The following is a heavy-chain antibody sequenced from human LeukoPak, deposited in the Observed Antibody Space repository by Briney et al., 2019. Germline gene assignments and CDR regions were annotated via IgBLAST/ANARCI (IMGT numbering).Heavy chain of an antibody. CDR3: ARGTSRYYYYGMDV. Sequence: PGGSLRLSCAASGFTFSSYAMSWVRQAPGKGLEWVSAISGSGGSTYYADSVKGRFTISRDNSKNSLYLQMNSLRAEGTALYHCARGTSRYYYYGMDVWGQGITVTVSS. CDR2: ISGSGGST. J-gene: IGHJ6*02. V-gene: IGHV3-23*01. CDR1: GFTFSSYA. D-gene: IGHD3-9*01.